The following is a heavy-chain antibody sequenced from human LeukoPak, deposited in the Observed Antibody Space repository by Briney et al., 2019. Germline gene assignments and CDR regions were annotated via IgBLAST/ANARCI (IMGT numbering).Heavy chain of an antibody. D-gene: IGHD4-11*01. Sequence: VASVKVSCKASGGTFSSYAISWVRQAPGQGLEWMGGIIPIFGTANYAQKFQGRVTITADESTSTAYMELSSLRSEDTAVYYCARLDYSNAYYYGMDVWGQGTTVTVSS. CDR2: IIPIFGTA. CDR1: GGTFSSYA. J-gene: IGHJ6*02. V-gene: IGHV1-69*13. CDR3: ARLDYSNAYYYGMDV.